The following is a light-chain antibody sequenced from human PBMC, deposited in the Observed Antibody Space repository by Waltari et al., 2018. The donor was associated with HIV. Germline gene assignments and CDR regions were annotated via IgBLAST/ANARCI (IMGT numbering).Light chain of an antibody. V-gene: IGLV1-44*01. CDR3: AAWDDSLSGFV. Sequence: QSVLTPPPSLSAAPGHKINISWSGGGSNIGTRTVHWYQQLPSRAPKLIIDHDQRRPSGVSDRFTASKSGTSASLFISKLQAADEATYYCAAWDDSLSGFVFGGGT. CDR2: HDQ. J-gene: IGLJ3*02. CDR1: GSNIGTRT.